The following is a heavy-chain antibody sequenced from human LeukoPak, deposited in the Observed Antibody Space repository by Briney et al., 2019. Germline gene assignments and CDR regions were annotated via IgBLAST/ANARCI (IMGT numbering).Heavy chain of an antibody. CDR1: GYTFTGYY. J-gene: IGHJ4*02. D-gene: IGHD3-22*01. CDR3: ARGTYYDSSRYAY. Sequence: ASVKVSCKASGYTFTGYYMHWVRQAPGQGLEWMGWINPNSGGTNYAQKFQGRVTMTRDTSISTAYMELSRLRSDDTAVYYCARGTYYDSSRYAYWGQGTLVTVSS. V-gene: IGHV1-2*02. CDR2: INPNSGGT.